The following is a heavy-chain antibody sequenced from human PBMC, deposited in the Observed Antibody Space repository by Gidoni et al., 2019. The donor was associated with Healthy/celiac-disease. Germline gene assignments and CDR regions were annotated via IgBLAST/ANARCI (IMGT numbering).Heavy chain of an antibody. J-gene: IGHJ6*02. CDR2: FDPEDGET. CDR1: GYTLTESS. D-gene: IGHD3-10*01. V-gene: IGHV1-24*01. Sequence: QVQLVQSGAEVKKPGASVKVSCKVSGYTLTESSMHWVRQAPGKGLEWMGGFDPEDGETIYAQKFQGRVTMTEDTSTDTAYMELSSLRSEDTAVYYCATEGTMVQGVQPELYYYYGMDVWGQGTTVTVSS. CDR3: ATEGTMVQGVQPELYYYYGMDV.